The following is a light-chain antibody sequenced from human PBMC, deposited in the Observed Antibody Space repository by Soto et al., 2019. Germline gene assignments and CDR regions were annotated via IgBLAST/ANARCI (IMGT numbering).Light chain of an antibody. J-gene: IGLJ1*01. V-gene: IGLV2-14*01. CDR3: SSYRSSDTLEV. CDR2: AVN. Sequence: QSALTQRASVSASPGQSIFISCTGTSEDIGAYDYVSWYQQHPGKAPKLILYAVNDRPSGVSSRFSGSKSGNTASLTISGVQPDDEADYYCSSYRSSDTLEVFGTGTRSPS. CDR1: SEDIGAYDY.